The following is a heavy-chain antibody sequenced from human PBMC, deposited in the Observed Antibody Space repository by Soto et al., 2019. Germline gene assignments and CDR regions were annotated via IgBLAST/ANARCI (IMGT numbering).Heavy chain of an antibody. CDR1: DGSISSGDYY. CDR2: IYYSGST. J-gene: IGHJ5*02. V-gene: IGHV4-30-4*01. CDR3: ARAPIQLWLMADWFDP. D-gene: IGHD5-18*01. Sequence: SETLSLTCTVSDGSISSGDYYWCWIRQPPGKGLEWIGYIYYSGSTYYNPSLKSRVTISVDTSKNQFSLKLSSVTAADTAVYYCARAPIQLWLMADWFDPWGQGTRVTVSS.